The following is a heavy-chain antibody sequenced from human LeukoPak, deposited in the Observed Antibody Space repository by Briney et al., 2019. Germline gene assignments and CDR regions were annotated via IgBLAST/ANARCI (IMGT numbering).Heavy chain of an antibody. D-gene: IGHD6-19*01. CDR1: GGSISSYY. J-gene: IGHJ6*03. V-gene: IGHV4-4*07. CDR3: ARASQSSGWYEYYYYYMDV. Sequence: PSETLSLTCTVSGGSISSYYWSWIRQPAGKGLEWIGRIYTSGSTNYNPSLKSRVTISVDTSKNQFSLKLSSVTAADTAVYYCARASQSSGWYEYYYYYMDVWGKGTTVTISS. CDR2: IYTSGST.